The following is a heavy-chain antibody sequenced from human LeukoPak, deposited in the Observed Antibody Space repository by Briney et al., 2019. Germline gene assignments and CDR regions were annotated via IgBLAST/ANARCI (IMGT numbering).Heavy chain of an antibody. V-gene: IGHV3-23*01. CDR2: ISSSSSYI. J-gene: IGHJ4*02. Sequence: PGGSLRLSCAASGFTFSSYAMSWVRQAPGKGLEWVSSISSSSSYIYYADSVKGRFSISRDNSENTLYLQMNSLRADDTAVYYCAKAGPNYFDYWGQGTLVTVSS. CDR1: GFTFSSYA. D-gene: IGHD1-14*01. CDR3: AKAGPNYFDY.